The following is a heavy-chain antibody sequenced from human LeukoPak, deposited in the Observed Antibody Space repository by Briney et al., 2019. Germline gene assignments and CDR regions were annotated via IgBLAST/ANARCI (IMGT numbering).Heavy chain of an antibody. CDR1: GFTFSSYA. D-gene: IGHD1-1*01. CDR2: ISGSGGST. CDR3: ARRPGLERYYFDY. Sequence: GGSQSLSCAASGFTFSSYAMSWVRQAPGKGLQWVSTISGSGGSTYYADSVKGRFTISRDNSKNTLYLQMNSLRAEDTAVYYCARRPGLERYYFDYWGQGTLVTVSS. J-gene: IGHJ4*02. V-gene: IGHV3-23*01.